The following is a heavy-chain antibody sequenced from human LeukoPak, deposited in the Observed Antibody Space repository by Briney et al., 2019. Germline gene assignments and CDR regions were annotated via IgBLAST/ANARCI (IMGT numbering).Heavy chain of an antibody. J-gene: IGHJ6*03. CDR3: ARDPLTLYDYYMDV. CDR2: ITSTSSDI. V-gene: IGHV3-21*01. CDR1: EFTFSSHA. Sequence: GGSLRLSCAASEFTFSSHAMIWVRQAPGKGLEWISSITSTSSDIFYTDSVKGRFTISRDNAKNSLYLQMNSLRAEDTAVYYCARDPLTLYDYYMDVWGKGTTVTVSS. D-gene: IGHD3-9*01.